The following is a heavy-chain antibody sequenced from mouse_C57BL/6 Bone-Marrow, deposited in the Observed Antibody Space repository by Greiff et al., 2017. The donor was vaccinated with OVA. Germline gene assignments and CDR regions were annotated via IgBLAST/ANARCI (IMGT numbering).Heavy chain of an antibody. J-gene: IGHJ2*01. Sequence: QVQLQQSGAELARPGASVKLSCKASGYTFTSYGISWVKQRTGQGLEWIGEIYPRSGNTYYNEKFKGKATLTADKSSSTAYMELRSMTSEDSAVYFCARDDSRTRYFDDWGTGTTLTVSS. CDR2: IYPRSGNT. D-gene: IGHD1-1*01. V-gene: IGHV1-81*01. CDR3: ARDDSRTRYFDD. CDR1: GYTFTSYG.